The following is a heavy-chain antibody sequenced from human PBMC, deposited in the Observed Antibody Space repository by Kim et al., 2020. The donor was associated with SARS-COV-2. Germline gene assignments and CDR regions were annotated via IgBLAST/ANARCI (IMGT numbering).Heavy chain of an antibody. J-gene: IGHJ4*02. Sequence: GGSLRLSCAASGFTLSNCGMHWVRQAPGKGLEWVAVTTYNGNNKHYADSVKGRFTISRDNPRNTVNLQMNSLRPEDTAVYYCVKEASSGYYRTSDFWGQGTLGTVSS. V-gene: IGHV3-30*18. CDR1: GFTLSNCG. D-gene: IGHD3-22*01. CDR3: VKEASSGYYRTSDF. CDR2: TTYNGNNK.